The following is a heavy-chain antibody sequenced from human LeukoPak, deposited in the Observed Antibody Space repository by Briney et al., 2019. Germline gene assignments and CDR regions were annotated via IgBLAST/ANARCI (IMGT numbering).Heavy chain of an antibody. D-gene: IGHD3-3*01. CDR2: INPNSGGT. Sequence: ASVKVSCKASGNTFTDYYMHWVRQAPGQGLEWMGRINPNSGGTNYAQKFQGRVTMARDTSINTAYMELSELTSDDTAVYYCARSRFHDFWSGYYTPAHYYYGMDVWGQGTTVTVSS. J-gene: IGHJ6*02. CDR3: ARSRFHDFWSGYYTPAHYYYGMDV. CDR1: GNTFTDYY. V-gene: IGHV1-2*06.